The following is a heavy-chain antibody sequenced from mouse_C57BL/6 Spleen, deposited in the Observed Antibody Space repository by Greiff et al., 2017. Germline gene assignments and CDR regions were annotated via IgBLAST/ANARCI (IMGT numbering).Heavy chain of an antibody. CDR3: ARRDYDVYAMDY. CDR1: GYAFSSYW. Sequence: QVQLQQSGAELVKPGASVKISCKASGYAFSSYWMNWVKQRPGKGLEWIGQIYPGDGDTNYNGKFKGKATLTADKSSSTAYMQLSSLTSEDSAVYFCARRDYDVYAMDYWGQGTSVTVSS. J-gene: IGHJ4*01. CDR2: IYPGDGDT. D-gene: IGHD2-4*01. V-gene: IGHV1-80*01.